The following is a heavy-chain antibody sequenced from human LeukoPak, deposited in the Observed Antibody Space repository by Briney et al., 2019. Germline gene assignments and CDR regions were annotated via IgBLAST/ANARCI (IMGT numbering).Heavy chain of an antibody. CDR2: INWDGGST. CDR3: TKEAREDYSYYMNV. J-gene: IGHJ6*03. CDR1: GFTFDDYA. Sequence: GRSLRLSCAASGFTFDDYAIHSVRHAPGKGLEWVTLINWDGGSTSYAASVKGRYTISRDNSNNSLNLPMKSLRAEDTALYHCTKEAREDYSYYMNVWGKGTTVTVSS. V-gene: IGHV3-43D*03. D-gene: IGHD1-26*01.